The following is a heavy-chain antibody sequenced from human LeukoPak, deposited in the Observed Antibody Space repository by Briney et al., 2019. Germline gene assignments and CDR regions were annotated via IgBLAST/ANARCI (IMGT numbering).Heavy chain of an antibody. CDR1: GYTFTSYD. CDR2: VNPNSGNT. J-gene: IGHJ6*03. V-gene: IGHV1-8*01. D-gene: IGHD3-9*01. CDR3: ARGADYDILTGYFYYYYMDV. Sequence: ASVKVSCKASGYTFTSYDINWMRQATGQGLEWMGWVNPNSGNTGYAQKFQGRVTMTRNTSISTAYMELSSLRSEDTAVYYCARGADYDILTGYFYYYYMDVWGKGTTVTVSS.